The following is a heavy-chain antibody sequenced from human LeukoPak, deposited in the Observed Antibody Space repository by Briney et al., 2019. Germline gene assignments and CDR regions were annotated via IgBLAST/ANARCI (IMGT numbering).Heavy chain of an antibody. CDR1: GGSFSGYY. Sequence: SETLSLTCAVYGGSFSGYYWSWIRQPPGKGLEWIGEINHSGSTNYNPSLKSRVTISVDTSKNQFSLKLSSVTAADTAVYYCARIFGVVIMGYYMDVWGKGTTVTVSS. V-gene: IGHV4-34*01. CDR3: ARIFGVVIMGYYMDV. CDR2: INHSGST. D-gene: IGHD3-3*01. J-gene: IGHJ6*03.